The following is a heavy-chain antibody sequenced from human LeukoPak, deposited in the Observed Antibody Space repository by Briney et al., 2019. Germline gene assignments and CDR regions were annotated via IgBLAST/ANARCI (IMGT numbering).Heavy chain of an antibody. V-gene: IGHV6-1*01. Sequence: SQTLSLTCAISGDIVSSNSAAWNWIRQSPSRGLEWLGRTYYRSKWYNDYAVSVKSRITINPDTSKNQFSLQLNSVTPEDTAVYYCARSPMIVVVITSPIYYYYGMDVWGQGTTVTVSS. D-gene: IGHD3-22*01. CDR1: GDIVSSNSAA. CDR2: TYYRSKWYN. CDR3: ARSPMIVVVITSPIYYYYGMDV. J-gene: IGHJ6*02.